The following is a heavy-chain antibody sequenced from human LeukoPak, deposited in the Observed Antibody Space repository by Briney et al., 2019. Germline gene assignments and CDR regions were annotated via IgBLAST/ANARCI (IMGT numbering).Heavy chain of an antibody. Sequence: GGSLRLSCAASGFTVSSNYMTWLRQAPGKGREWVSIIYSSGSTYYADSVKGLFTMSRDNSKNTVYLQINSLRADDTAVYYCANLPRGDYWGQGTLVTVSS. D-gene: IGHD3-10*01. CDR1: GFTVSSNY. CDR3: ANLPRGDY. CDR2: IYSSGST. V-gene: IGHV3-53*01. J-gene: IGHJ4*02.